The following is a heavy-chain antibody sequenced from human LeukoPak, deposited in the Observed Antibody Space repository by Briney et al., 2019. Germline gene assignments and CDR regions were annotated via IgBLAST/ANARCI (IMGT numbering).Heavy chain of an antibody. Sequence: ASVKVSCKASGYTFTSYAMHWARQAPGQRLEWMGWINAGNGNTKYSQKFQGRVSITRDTSASTAYMELSSLRSEDTAVYYCASEVGATVFDYWGQGTLVTVSS. V-gene: IGHV1-3*01. CDR3: ASEVGATVFDY. CDR2: INAGNGNT. CDR1: GYTFTSYA. D-gene: IGHD1-26*01. J-gene: IGHJ4*02.